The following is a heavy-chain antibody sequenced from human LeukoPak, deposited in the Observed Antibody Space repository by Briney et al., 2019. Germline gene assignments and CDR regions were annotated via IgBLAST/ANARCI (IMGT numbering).Heavy chain of an antibody. CDR3: AKDRDEWLLGY. Sequence: GGSLRLSCAASGFTFSSYGMHWVRQAPGKGLEWVAVISYDGSNKYYADSVKGRFTISRDNSKNTLYLQMNSLRAEDTAVYYRAKDRDEWLLGYWGQGTLVTVSS. D-gene: IGHD5-12*01. CDR1: GFTFSSYG. J-gene: IGHJ4*02. CDR2: ISYDGSNK. V-gene: IGHV3-30*18.